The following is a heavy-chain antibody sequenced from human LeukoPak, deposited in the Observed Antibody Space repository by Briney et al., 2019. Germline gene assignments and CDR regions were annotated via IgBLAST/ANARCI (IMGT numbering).Heavy chain of an antibody. CDR3: ARMRTVTTCWFDP. D-gene: IGHD4-11*01. CDR1: GGSFSGYY. CDR2: INHSGST. V-gene: IGHV4-34*01. J-gene: IGHJ5*02. Sequence: SETLSLTCAVYGGSFSGYYWSWIRQPPGKGLEWIGEINHSGSTNYNPSLKSRVTISVDTSKNQFPLKLSSVTAADTAVYYCARMRTVTTCWFDPWGQGTLVTVSS.